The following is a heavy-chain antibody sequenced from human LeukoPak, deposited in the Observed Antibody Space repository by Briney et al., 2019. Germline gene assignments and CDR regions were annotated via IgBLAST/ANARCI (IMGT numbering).Heavy chain of an antibody. CDR1: GFTFSSYS. J-gene: IGHJ5*02. D-gene: IGHD2-15*01. CDR3: ARVPCSGGSCYFWFDP. V-gene: IGHV3-48*01. Sequence: PGGSLRLSCAASGFTFSSYSMNWVRQAPGKGLEWVSYISSSSSTIYYADSVKGRFTISRDNAKNSLYLQMNSLRAEDTAVYYCARVPCSGGSCYFWFDPWGQGTLSPSPQ. CDR2: ISSSSSTI.